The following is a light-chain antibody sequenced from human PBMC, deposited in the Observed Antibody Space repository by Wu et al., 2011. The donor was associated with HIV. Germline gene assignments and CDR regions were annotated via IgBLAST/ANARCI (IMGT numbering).Light chain of an antibody. Sequence: EIVMTQSPATLSVSPGERATHSCRASQSVTNNLAWYQLKAGQAPRLLIYGASTRATGIPVRFSGSGSGTEFTLTISNMQSEDLAVYYCHLYSSAWTLARGPRWKSN. J-gene: IGKJ1*01. CDR2: GAS. CDR1: QSVTNN. CDR3: HLYSSAWT. V-gene: IGKV3-15*01.